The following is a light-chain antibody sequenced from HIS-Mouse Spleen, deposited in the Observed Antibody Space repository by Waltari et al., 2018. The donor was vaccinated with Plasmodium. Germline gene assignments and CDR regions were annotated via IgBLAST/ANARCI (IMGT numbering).Light chain of an antibody. J-gene: IGLJ2*01. V-gene: IGLV1-51*01. CDR1: TSHIGNNY. CDR2: DNN. Sequence: QSVLTQPPSVSAAPGQKVTISCSGSTSHIGNNYVSWYQQLPGTAPTPLIYDNNKRPSGMPDRFSGSKAGTSATLGITGLQTGDEADYYCGTWDSSLSAGVVFGGGTKLTVL. CDR3: GTWDSSLSAGVV.